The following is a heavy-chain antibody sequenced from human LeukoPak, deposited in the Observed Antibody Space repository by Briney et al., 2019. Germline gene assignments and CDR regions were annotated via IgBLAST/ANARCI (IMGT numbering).Heavy chain of an antibody. D-gene: IGHD2-15*01. Sequence: GGTLRLSCAASGFTFSSYGMSWVRQAPGKGLEWVSVISGSGGSTYYADSVKGRFTISRDNSKNTLYLQMNSLRAEDTAVYYCAKENIGYCSGGSCYSSEYFDYWGQGTLVTVSS. CDR3: AKENIGYCSGGSCYSSEYFDY. CDR2: ISGSGGST. V-gene: IGHV3-23*01. J-gene: IGHJ4*02. CDR1: GFTFSSYG.